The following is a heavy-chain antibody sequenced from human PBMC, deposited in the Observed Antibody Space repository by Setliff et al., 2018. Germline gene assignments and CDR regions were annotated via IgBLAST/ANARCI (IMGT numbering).Heavy chain of an antibody. CDR3: AREDGPNYYYYYMDI. CDR1: GDTLSVYY. D-gene: IGHD2-8*01. J-gene: IGHJ6*03. CDR2: IYSSGST. Sequence: SETLSLTCTVSGDTLSVYYWSWVRKSPGQGLEWIGYIYSSGSTNYNPSLESRVTILIDTSKNQFSLKLSAVTAADTAVYFCAREDGPNYYYYYMDIWGKGTTVTVSS. V-gene: IGHV4-4*08.